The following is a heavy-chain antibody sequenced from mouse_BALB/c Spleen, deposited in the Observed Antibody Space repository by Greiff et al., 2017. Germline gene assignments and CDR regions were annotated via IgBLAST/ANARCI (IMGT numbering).Heavy chain of an antibody. CDR1: GYAFTNYL. J-gene: IGHJ3*01. V-gene: IGHV1-54*01. CDR3: ARDYYGSSRWFAY. CDR2: INPGSGGT. D-gene: IGHD1-1*01. Sequence: QVQLQQSGAELVRPGTSVKVSCKASGYAFTNYLIEWVKQRPGQGLEWIGVINPGSGGTNYNEKFKGKATLTADKSSSTAYMQLSSLTSDDSAVYFCARDYYGSSRWFAYWGQGTLVTVSA.